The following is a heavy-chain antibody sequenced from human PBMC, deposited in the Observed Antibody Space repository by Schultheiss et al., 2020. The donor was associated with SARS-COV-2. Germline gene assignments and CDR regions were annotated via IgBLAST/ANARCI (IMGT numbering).Heavy chain of an antibody. CDR1: GGSISSSSYY. V-gene: IGHV4-39*07. Sequence: SETLSLTCTVSGGSISSSSYYWGWIRQPPGKGLEWIGSIYYSGSTNYNPSLKSRVTISVDTSKNQFSLKLSSVTAADTAVYYCARVGVANLGAFDYWGQGTLVTVSS. CDR3: ARVGVANLGAFDY. J-gene: IGHJ4*02. CDR2: IYYSGST. D-gene: IGHD3-3*01.